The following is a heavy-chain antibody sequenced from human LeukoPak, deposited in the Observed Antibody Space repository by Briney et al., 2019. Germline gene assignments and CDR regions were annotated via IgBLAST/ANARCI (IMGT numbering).Heavy chain of an antibody. CDR3: ARAEGYGGELDS. CDR1: GFTVRSNY. D-gene: IGHD4-23*01. J-gene: IGHJ4*02. V-gene: IGHV3-53*01. Sequence: GGSLRLSCAASGFTVRSNYMSWVRQAPGKGLEWVSIIYGGGSVFYADSVKGRFTISRDNSKNTLYLQMNSLRGEDTAVYYCARAEGYGGELDSWGQGTLVTVSS. CDR2: IYGGGSV.